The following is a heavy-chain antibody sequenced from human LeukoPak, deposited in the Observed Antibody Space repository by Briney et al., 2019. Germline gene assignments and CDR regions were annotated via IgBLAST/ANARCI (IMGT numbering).Heavy chain of an antibody. CDR3: AKEAWGARYFDY. CDR2: IIPIFGTA. Sequence: GASVKVSCKASGGTFSSYAISWVRQAPGQGLEWMGGIIPIFGTANYAQKFQGRVTITTDESTSTAYMELSSLRSEDTAVYYCAKEAWGARYFDYWGQGTLVTVSS. D-gene: IGHD1-26*01. CDR1: GGTFSSYA. V-gene: IGHV1-69*05. J-gene: IGHJ4*02.